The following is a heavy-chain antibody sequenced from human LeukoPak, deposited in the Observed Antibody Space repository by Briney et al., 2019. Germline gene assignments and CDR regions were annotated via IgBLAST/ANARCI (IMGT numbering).Heavy chain of an antibody. D-gene: IGHD2-15*01. V-gene: IGHV3-30*04. CDR1: RLTFNTYA. Sequence: GGSLRLSCAVSRLTFNTYAMHWVRQAPGQGLEWVALISYDGSSKYYADSVKGRFTISRDNSKNTLFLLMNSLRAEDTAVYYCARGQRECGDTCPNLFDYWGQGTLVTVSS. CDR3: ARGQRECGDTCPNLFDY. J-gene: IGHJ4*02. CDR2: ISYDGSSK.